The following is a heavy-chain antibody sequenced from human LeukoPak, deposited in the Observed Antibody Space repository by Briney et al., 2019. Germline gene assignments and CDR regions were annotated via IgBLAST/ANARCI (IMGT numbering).Heavy chain of an antibody. CDR2: IIPIFGTA. CDR1: GGTFISYA. Sequence: ASXKVSCKASGGTFISYAISWVRQAPGQGLEWMGGIIPIFGTANYAQKFQGRVTITADESTSTAYMELSSLRSEDTAVYYCASSIGMAVVPAAIGPFADYWGQGTLVTVSS. V-gene: IGHV1-69*13. D-gene: IGHD2-2*02. CDR3: ASSIGMAVVPAAIGPFADY. J-gene: IGHJ4*02.